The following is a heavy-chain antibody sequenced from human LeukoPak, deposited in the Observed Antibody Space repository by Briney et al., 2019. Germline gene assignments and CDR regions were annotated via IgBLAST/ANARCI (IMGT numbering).Heavy chain of an antibody. CDR2: IYYTGST. J-gene: IGHJ4*02. CDR3: ARLAGGGYDSSGYYPPYYFDY. Sequence: PSETLSLTCTVSGDSINNYYWSWIRQSPGKGLEWLGYIYYTGSTDYNPSLKSRVTISVGTSKNQFSLKLSSVTAADTAVYYCARLAGGGYDSSGYYPPYYFDYWGQGTLVTVSS. CDR1: GDSINNYY. D-gene: IGHD3-22*01. V-gene: IGHV4-59*01.